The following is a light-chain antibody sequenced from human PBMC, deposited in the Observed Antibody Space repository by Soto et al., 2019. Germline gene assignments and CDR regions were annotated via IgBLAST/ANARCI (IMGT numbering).Light chain of an antibody. CDR2: GAS. V-gene: IGKV3-20*01. CDR1: QSVSSNY. CDR3: QQYGSSPLT. Sequence: EIVLTQSPGTLSLSPGERATLSCRASQSVSSNYLAWYQQKPGQAPGLLIYGASSRATGIPGRFSGSGSGTDFTLTISRLEPEDFAVYYCQQYGSSPLTFGQGTKVEIK. J-gene: IGKJ1*01.